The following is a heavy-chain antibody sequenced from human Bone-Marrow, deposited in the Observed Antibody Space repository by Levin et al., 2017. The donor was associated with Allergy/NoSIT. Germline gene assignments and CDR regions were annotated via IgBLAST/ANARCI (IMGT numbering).Heavy chain of an antibody. J-gene: IGHJ6*03. CDR3: ARCSAAGKDYYYYYMDV. V-gene: IGHV1-46*01. D-gene: IGHD6-13*01. CDR1: GYTFTSYY. Sequence: VASVKVSCKASGYTFTSYYMHWVRQAPGQGLEWMGIINPSGGSTSYAQKFQGRVTMTRDTSTSTVYMELSSLRSEDTAVYYCARCSAAGKDYYYYYMDVWGKGTTVTVSS. CDR2: INPSGGST.